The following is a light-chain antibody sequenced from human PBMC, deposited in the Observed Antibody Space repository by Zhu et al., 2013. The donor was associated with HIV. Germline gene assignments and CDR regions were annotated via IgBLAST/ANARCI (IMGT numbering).Light chain of an antibody. Sequence: QSVLTQPPSVSGAPGQRVTISCTGSTSNIGGGYDVQWYQQLPGAAPKLIIYYNSLRPSGVSDRFSGSKSGSSASLVITGLQAEDEAHYYCQSYDNILSGWVFGGGTKLTVL. CDR3: QSYDNILSGWV. V-gene: IGLV1-40*01. CDR2: YNS. CDR1: TSNIGGGYD. J-gene: IGLJ2*01.